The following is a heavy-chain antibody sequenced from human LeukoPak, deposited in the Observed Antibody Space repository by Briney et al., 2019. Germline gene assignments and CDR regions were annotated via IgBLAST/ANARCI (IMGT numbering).Heavy chain of an antibody. CDR3: ARVYDILTGYYDY. CDR1: GGSISSSSYY. Sequence: SETLSLTCTVSGGSISSSSYYWGWIRQPPGKGLEWIGSIYYSGSTYYNPSLKSRVTISVDTFKNQFSLKLSSVTAADTAVYYCARVYDILTGYYDYWGQGTLVTVSS. J-gene: IGHJ4*02. D-gene: IGHD3-9*01. CDR2: IYYSGST. V-gene: IGHV4-39*01.